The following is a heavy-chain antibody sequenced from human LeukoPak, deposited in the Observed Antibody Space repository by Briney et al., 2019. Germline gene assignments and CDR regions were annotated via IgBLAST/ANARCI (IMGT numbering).Heavy chain of an antibody. Sequence: ASVRVSCKASGYTFTSYGISWVRQAPGQGLKWMGWISAYNGNTNYAQKLQGRVTMTTDTSTSTAYMELRSLRSDDTAVYYCAMIRITMVRGVIITHAFDIWGQGRMVTVSS. CDR3: AMIRITMVRGVIITHAFDI. CDR1: GYTFTSYG. J-gene: IGHJ3*02. CDR2: ISAYNGNT. V-gene: IGHV1-18*01. D-gene: IGHD3-10*01.